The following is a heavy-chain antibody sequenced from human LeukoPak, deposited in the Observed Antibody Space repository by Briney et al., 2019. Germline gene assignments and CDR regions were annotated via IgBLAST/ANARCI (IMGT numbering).Heavy chain of an antibody. J-gene: IGHJ6*04. D-gene: IGHD3-10*02. CDR2: VDTSGSYI. CDR1: GFTFSDYS. Sequence: GGSLRLSCAASGFTFSDYSMNWVRQAPGKGLEWVSSVDTSGSYIYNADSVKGRFTISRDNAKNSLYLQMNSLRAEDTAVYYCAELGITMIGGVWGKGTTVTISS. V-gene: IGHV3-21*01. CDR3: AELGITMIGGV.